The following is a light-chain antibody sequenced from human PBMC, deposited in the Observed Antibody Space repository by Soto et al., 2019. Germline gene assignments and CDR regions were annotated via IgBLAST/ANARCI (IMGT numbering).Light chain of an antibody. Sequence: SASTGDRVTITCRASQGISSYLAWYQQKPGKAPKLLIYAASTLQSGVPSRFSGSGSGTDFTLTISCLQSEDFATYYCQQYYSYPTFGQGTK. J-gene: IGKJ1*01. CDR1: QGISSY. CDR3: QQYYSYPT. V-gene: IGKV1-8*01. CDR2: AAS.